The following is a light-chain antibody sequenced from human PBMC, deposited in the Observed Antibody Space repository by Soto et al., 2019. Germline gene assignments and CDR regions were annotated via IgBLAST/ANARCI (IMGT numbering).Light chain of an antibody. CDR1: QSVRSH. Sequence: EIVLTQSPATLSLSRGERATLSCRASQSVRSHLAWYQQKPGQPPRLLIYGASTRATGIPARFSGSGFGTEFTLTISSLQSEDFAVYYCQQYKNWPLFGQGTRLEIK. V-gene: IGKV3-15*01. CDR2: GAS. CDR3: QQYKNWPL. J-gene: IGKJ5*01.